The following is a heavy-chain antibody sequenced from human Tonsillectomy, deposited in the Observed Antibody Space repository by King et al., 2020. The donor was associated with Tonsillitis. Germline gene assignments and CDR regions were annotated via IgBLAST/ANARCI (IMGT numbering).Heavy chain of an antibody. CDR1: GFIFSAYD. J-gene: IGHJ4*02. CDR2: IWYDGSNK. D-gene: IGHD3-22*01. Sequence: VQLVESGGGVVQPGRSLRLSCAASGFIFSAYDMHWVRQAPGKGLEWVAVIWYDGSNKYYADSVKGRFTISRDNSKNTLFLQMNSLRAEDTAVYYCARFYDCSGYDPYYFDYWGQGTLVTVSS. CDR3: ARFYDCSGYDPYYFDY. V-gene: IGHV3-33*08.